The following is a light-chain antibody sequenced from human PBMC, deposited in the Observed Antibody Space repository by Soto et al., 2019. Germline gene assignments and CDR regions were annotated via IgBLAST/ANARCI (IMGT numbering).Light chain of an antibody. CDR2: TAA. CDR3: QQSYSTPYT. V-gene: IGKV1-39*01. J-gene: IGKJ2*01. Sequence: IHMTQSPSSLSASVGDRVTITCRASQRITTYLNWYQQKPGKAPKLLISTAATLQGGVPSRFSGSGSGTDFTLTTTTLQPEDFATYFCQQSYSTPYTFGQGTKLEI. CDR1: QRITTY.